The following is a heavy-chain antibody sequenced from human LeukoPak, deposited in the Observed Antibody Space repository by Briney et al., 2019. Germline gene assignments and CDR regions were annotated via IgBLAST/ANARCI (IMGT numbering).Heavy chain of an antibody. V-gene: IGHV3-23*01. J-gene: IGHJ4*02. Sequence: GGSLRLSCAASGFTFSSYAMSWVRQAPGKGLEWVSAISGSGGSTYYADSVKGRFTISRDNSKNTLYLQMNSLRAEDTAVYYCARAYGLRWSPGDYWGQGTLVTVSS. CDR1: GFTFSSYA. CDR2: ISGSGGST. CDR3: ARAYGLRWSPGDY. D-gene: IGHD4-23*01.